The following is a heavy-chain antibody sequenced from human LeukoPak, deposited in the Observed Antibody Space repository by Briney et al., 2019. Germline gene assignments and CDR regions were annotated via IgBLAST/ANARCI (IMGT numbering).Heavy chain of an antibody. V-gene: IGHV4-4*07. J-gene: IGHJ4*02. CDR2: MYTSGST. CDR1: GGSISSYY. D-gene: IGHD3-10*01. CDR3: ARADVSLLWFGEGPFDY. Sequence: SETLSLTCTVSGGSISSYYWSWIRQPAGKGLEWIGRMYTSGSTNYNPSLKSRVTMSVDTSKNQFSLKLSSVTAADTAVYYRARADVSLLWFGEGPFDYWGQGTLVTVSS.